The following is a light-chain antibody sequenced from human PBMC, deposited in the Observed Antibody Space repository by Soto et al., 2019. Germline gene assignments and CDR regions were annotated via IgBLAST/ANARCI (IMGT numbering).Light chain of an antibody. J-gene: IGLJ2*01. V-gene: IGLV2-23*01. CDR1: SSNLGSYDL. CDR3: SSFEGRTPLVV. CDR2: EAS. Sequence: QSALTQPASVSGSPGQSITISCTGTSSNLGSYDLVSWYQQYPGQAPKLLIYEASKRPAGVSDRFSGFKSGSTASLIISGLQADDEAEYYCSSFEGRTPLVVFGGGTKLTVL.